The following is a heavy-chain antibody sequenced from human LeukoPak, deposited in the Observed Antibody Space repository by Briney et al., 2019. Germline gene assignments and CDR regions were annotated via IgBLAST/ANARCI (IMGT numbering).Heavy chain of an antibody. J-gene: IGHJ4*02. CDR2: IYYSGST. D-gene: IGHD5-12*01. V-gene: IGHV4-39*01. Sequence: SETLSLTCTVSGGSISSSSYYWGWIRQPPGKGLEWIGSIYYSGSTYYNPSLKSRVTISVDTSKNQFSLKLSSVTAADTAVYYCASTVDIVATVDYWGQGTLVTVSS. CDR3: ASTVDIVATVDY. CDR1: GGSISSSSYY.